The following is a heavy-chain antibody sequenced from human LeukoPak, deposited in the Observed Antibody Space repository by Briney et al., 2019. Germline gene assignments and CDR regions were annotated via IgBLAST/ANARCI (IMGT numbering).Heavy chain of an antibody. CDR2: ISSNGGST. D-gene: IGHD3-16*01. J-gene: IGHJ4*02. Sequence: GGSLRLSCAASGFTFSSYAMHWVRQAPGKGLEYVSAISSNGGSTYYANSVKGRFTISRDNSKNTLYVQMGSLRAEDMAVYYCARGDQWGQGTLVTVSS. CDR1: GFTFSSYA. CDR3: ARGDQ. V-gene: IGHV3-64*01.